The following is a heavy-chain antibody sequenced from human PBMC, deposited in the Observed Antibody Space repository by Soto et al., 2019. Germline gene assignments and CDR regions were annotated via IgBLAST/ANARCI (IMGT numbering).Heavy chain of an antibody. D-gene: IGHD2-21*02. Sequence: PGGSLRLSCAASGFTFSSNSMNWVRQAPGKGLEWISYITSSSSTIYYADSVKGRFTISRDNAMNSVYLQMNSLRDEDTAVYYCARGRVGTAYFDYWGQGALVTVSS. CDR2: ITSSSSTI. CDR3: ARGRVGTAYFDY. J-gene: IGHJ4*02. V-gene: IGHV3-48*02. CDR1: GFTFSSNS.